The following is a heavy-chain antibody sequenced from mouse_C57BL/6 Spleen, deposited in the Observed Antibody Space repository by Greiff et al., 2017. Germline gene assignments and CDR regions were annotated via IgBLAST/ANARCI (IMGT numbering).Heavy chain of an antibody. CDR2: ISDGGSYT. J-gene: IGHJ4*01. V-gene: IGHV5-4*01. Sequence: EVMLVESGGGLVKPGGSLKLSCAASGFTFSSYAMSWVRQTPEKRLEWVATISDGGSYTYYPDNVKGRFTISRDNAKNNLYLQMSHLKSEDTAMYYCARDRDLSPGYAMDYWGQGTSVTVSS. CDR1: GFTFSSYA. CDR3: ARDRDLSPGYAMDY. D-gene: IGHD3-3*01.